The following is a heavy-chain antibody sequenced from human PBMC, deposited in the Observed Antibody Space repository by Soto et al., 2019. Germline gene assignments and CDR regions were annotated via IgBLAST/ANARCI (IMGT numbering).Heavy chain of an antibody. Sequence: SETLSLTCTVSGGSISSYYWSWIRQPPGKGLGWIGYIYYSGSTNYNPSLKSRVTVSVDTSKNQFSLKLSSVTAADTAVYYCATGSIAARPFDYWGQGTLVTVS. CDR1: GGSISSYY. V-gene: IGHV4-59*01. CDR3: ATGSIAARPFDY. J-gene: IGHJ4*02. D-gene: IGHD6-6*01. CDR2: IYYSGST.